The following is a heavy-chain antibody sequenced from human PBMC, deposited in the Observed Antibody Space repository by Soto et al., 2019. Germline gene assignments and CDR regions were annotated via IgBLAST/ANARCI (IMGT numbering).Heavy chain of an antibody. D-gene: IGHD5-12*01. CDR1: GFTFSSYW. J-gene: IGHJ4*02. V-gene: IGHV3-7*01. CDR3: ASGKGGLAASPGGYDYNFDY. CDR2: IKQDGSEK. Sequence: PGGSLRLSCAASGFTFSSYWMSWVRQAPGKGLEWVANIKQDGSEKYYVDSVKGRFTISRDNAKNSLYLQMNSLRAEDTAVYYCASGKGGLAASPGGYDYNFDYWGQGTLVTVSS.